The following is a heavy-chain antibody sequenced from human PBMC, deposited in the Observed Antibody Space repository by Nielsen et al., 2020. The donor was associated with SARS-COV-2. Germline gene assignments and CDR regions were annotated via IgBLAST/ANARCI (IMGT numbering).Heavy chain of an antibody. CDR1: GFTFGDYA. D-gene: IGHD3-16*01. V-gene: IGHV3-49*04. CDR2: IRGKDYGGTA. CDR3: ARERFGGGMDV. Sequence: GESLKISCTASGFTFGDYAMSWVRQAPGKGLEWVGFIRGKDYGGTAEYAASVKGRFTISRDNSKNTLYLQMNSLRAEDTAVYYCARERFGGGMDVWGQGTTVTVSS. J-gene: IGHJ6*02.